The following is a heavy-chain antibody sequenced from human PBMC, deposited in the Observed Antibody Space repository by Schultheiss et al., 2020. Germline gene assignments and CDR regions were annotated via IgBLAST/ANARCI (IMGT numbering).Heavy chain of an antibody. J-gene: IGHJ3*02. V-gene: IGHV3-33*01. D-gene: IGHD2-8*01. CDR1: GFTFSSYG. CDR2: IWYDGSNK. Sequence: GGSLRLSCAASGFTFSSYGMHWVRQAPGKGLEWVAVIWYDGSNKYYADSVKGRFTISRDNSKNTLYLQMNSLRAEDTAVYYCALGYCTNGVCLAFDIWGQGTMVTVSS. CDR3: ALGYCTNGVCLAFDI.